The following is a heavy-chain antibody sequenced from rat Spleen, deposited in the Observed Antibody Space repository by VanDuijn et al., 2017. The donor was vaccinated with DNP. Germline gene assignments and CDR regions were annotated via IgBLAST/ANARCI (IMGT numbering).Heavy chain of an antibody. CDR3: AWENNWAYAMDA. D-gene: IGHD1-10*01. Sequence: EVQLQESGPGLVKPSQSLSLTCSVTGYSITSCCRWTWIRKFPGHKLEWMGYINSAGSTNYNPSLKSRISITRDTSKNQFFLQMNNLREEDTAIYYCAWENNWAYAMDAWGQGTSVTVSS. V-gene: IGHV3-3*01. CDR2: INSAGST. J-gene: IGHJ4*01. CDR1: GYSITSCCR.